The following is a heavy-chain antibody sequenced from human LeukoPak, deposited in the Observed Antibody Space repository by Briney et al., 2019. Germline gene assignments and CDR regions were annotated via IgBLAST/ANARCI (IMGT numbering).Heavy chain of an antibody. D-gene: IGHD2-2*01. J-gene: IGHJ6*02. CDR3: ASSIVVVPADPYGMDV. Sequence: GGSLRLSCAASGFTFSSYSMNWVRQAPGKGLEWVSSINSSSSYIYYADSVKGRFTISRDNAKNSLYLQMNSLRAEDTAVYYCASSIVVVPADPYGMDVWGQGTTVTVSS. V-gene: IGHV3-21*01. CDR1: GFTFSSYS. CDR2: INSSSSYI.